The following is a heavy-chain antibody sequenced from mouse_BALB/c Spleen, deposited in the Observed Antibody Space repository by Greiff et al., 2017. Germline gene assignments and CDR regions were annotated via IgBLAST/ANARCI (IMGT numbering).Heavy chain of an antibody. Sequence: QVQLKESGPGLVAPSQSLSLTCTVSGFSLTSYGVHWVRQPPGKGLEWLGVIWAGGSTNYNSALMSRLSISKDNSKSQVFLKMNSLQTDDTAMYYCAREGNPFADWGQGTLVTVSA. J-gene: IGHJ3*01. CDR2: IWAGGST. V-gene: IGHV2-9*02. D-gene: IGHD2-1*01. CDR1: GFSLTSYG. CDR3: AREGNPFAD.